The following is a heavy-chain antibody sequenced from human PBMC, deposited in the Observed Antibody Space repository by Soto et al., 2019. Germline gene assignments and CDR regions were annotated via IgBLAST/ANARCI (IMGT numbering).Heavy chain of an antibody. J-gene: IGHJ6*02. CDR3: ARGNWNYYYGFDV. V-gene: IGHV3-7*01. Sequence: PGGSLRLSSAASEFTVDKYYMTWVRQAPGKGPEWVANIKPDGSEQYYVDSVKGRFTISRDNANNSLYLQMNSLRAEDTAVYFCARGNWNYYYGFDVWGQGTTVTVSS. D-gene: IGHD1-20*01. CDR2: IKPDGSEQ. CDR1: EFTVDKYY.